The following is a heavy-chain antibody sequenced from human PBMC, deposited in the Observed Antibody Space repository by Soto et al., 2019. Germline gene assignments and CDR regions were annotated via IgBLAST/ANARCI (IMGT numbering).Heavy chain of an antibody. CDR1: GFTFSDYG. J-gene: IGHJ4*02. D-gene: IGHD3-22*01. Sequence: QVQLVESGGGVVQPGGSLRLSCAASGFTFSDYGMHWVRQTPDKGLEWLAVISYDGSTEYYRDSVKGRFTISRDNFENTLFLQMSGLRVEDTALYYCAKSEDDSSAYVGYFDYWGQGNLVNVSS. V-gene: IGHV3-30*18. CDR2: ISYDGSTE. CDR3: AKSEDDSSAYVGYFDY.